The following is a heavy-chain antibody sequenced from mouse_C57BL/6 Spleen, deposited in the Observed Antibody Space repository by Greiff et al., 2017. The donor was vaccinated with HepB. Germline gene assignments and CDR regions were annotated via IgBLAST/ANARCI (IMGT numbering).Heavy chain of an antibody. CDR3: ARGPPIDYDYDGFDY. CDR1: GYAFTNYL. CDR2: INPGSGGT. D-gene: IGHD2-4*01. J-gene: IGHJ2*01. V-gene: IGHV1-54*01. Sequence: QVQLQQSGAELVRPGTSVKVSCKASGYAFTNYLIEWVKQRPGQGLEWIGVINPGSGGTNYNEKFKGKATLTADKSSSTAYMRLSSLTSEDSAVYFCARGPPIDYDYDGFDYWGQGTTLTVSS.